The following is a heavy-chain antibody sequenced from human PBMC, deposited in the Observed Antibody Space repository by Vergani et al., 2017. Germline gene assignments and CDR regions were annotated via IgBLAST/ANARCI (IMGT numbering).Heavy chain of an antibody. J-gene: IGHJ4*02. Sequence: QVQLVESGGGLVKPGGSLRLSCAASGFTFSDYYMSWIRQAPGKGLEWVSYISSSGSTIYYADSVKGRFTISRDNAKNSLYLQMNSLRAEDTAVYYCAKSYRNDYVWGSYRYNPPGYFDYWGQGTLVTVSS. D-gene: IGHD3-16*02. V-gene: IGHV3-11*01. CDR3: AKSYRNDYVWGSYRYNPPGYFDY. CDR1: GFTFSDYY. CDR2: ISSSGSTI.